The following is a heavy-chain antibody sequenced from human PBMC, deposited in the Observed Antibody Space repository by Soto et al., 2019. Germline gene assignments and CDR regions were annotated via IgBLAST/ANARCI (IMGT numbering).Heavy chain of an antibody. CDR3: AREDYYDTGYYVV. V-gene: IGHV4-4*07. J-gene: IGHJ4*02. Sequence: ASEPLSLTCTVSGRSMSGYYWSWIRQPAGERLEWIGRIYTSGTTDFNPSLKGRVTMSVDTSKNQFSLKLTSVTAADTALYYCAREDYYDTGYYVVWGQGTQVTVSS. CDR2: IYTSGTT. D-gene: IGHD3-9*01. CDR1: GRSMSGYY.